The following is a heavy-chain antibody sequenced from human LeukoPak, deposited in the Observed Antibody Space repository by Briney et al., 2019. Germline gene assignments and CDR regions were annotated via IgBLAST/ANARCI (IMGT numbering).Heavy chain of an antibody. CDR2: IYYSGST. Sequence: PSETLSLTCTVSGGSISSSSYYWGWIRQPPGKGLEWIGSIYYSGSTYYNPSLKSRVTISVDTSKNQFSLKLSSVTAADTAVYYCARNRAALIDYWGQGTLVTVSS. CDR1: GGSISSSSYY. J-gene: IGHJ4*02. CDR3: ARNRAALIDY. D-gene: IGHD6-6*01. V-gene: IGHV4-39*07.